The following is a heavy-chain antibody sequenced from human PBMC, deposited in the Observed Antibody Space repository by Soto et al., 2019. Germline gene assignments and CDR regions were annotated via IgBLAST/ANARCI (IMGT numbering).Heavy chain of an antibody. Sequence: SETLSLTCTVSGGSISSSSYYWGCIRQPPGKGLEWIGSIYYSGSTYYNPSLKSRVTISVDTSKNQFSLKLSSVTAADTAVYYCARSIQYYYGSGSYPSGVDYWGQGTLVTVSS. V-gene: IGHV4-39*01. CDR3: ARSIQYYYGSGSYPSGVDY. J-gene: IGHJ4*02. CDR1: GGSISSSSYY. D-gene: IGHD3-10*01. CDR2: IYYSGST.